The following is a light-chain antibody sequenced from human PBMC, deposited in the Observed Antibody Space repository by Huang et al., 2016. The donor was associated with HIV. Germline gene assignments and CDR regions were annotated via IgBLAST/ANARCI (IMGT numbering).Light chain of an antibody. J-gene: IGKJ3*01. V-gene: IGKV1-39*01. CDR2: GAY. CDR3: QQSYRSPFT. Sequence: EIQMTQSPSSLSAFVGDRVTITCRAIQNICTYLNWYQKKRGKAPKFLMYGAYTLQRGSPLRFSCIVSVTHFTLTISGLQPDDFATYFCQQSYRSPFTFGPGTKVDI. CDR1: QNICTY.